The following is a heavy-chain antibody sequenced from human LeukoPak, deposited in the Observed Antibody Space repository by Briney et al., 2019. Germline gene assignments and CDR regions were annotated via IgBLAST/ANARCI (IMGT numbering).Heavy chain of an antibody. Sequence: VASVKVSCKASGYTFTSYYMHWVRQAPGQGLEWMGIINPSGGSTSYAQKFQGRVTMTRDTSTSTVYMELSSLRSEDTAVYYCARGGFSSPLVPEYFQHWGQGTLVTVSS. CDR2: INPSGGST. J-gene: IGHJ1*01. CDR1: GYTFTSYY. CDR3: ARGGFSSPLVPEYFQH. V-gene: IGHV1-46*01. D-gene: IGHD6-6*01.